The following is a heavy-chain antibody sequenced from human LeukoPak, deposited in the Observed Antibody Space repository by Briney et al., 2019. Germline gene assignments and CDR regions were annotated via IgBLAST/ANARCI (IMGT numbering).Heavy chain of an antibody. J-gene: IGHJ6*02. V-gene: IGHV3-30*18. D-gene: IGHD4-17*01. CDR3: AKDQVTTVTTDYYYGMDV. CDR1: GFTFSSYG. Sequence: GGSLRLSCAAPGFTFSSYGMHWVRQAPGKGLEGLAVISYDGSNKYYADSVKGRFTISRDNSKNTLYLQMNSLRAEDTAVYYCAKDQVTTVTTDYYYGMDVWGQGTTVTVSS. CDR2: ISYDGSNK.